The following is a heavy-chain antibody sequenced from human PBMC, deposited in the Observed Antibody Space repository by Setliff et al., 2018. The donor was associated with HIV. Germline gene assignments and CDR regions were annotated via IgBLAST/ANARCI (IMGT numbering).Heavy chain of an antibody. CDR1: GASDISYIW. J-gene: IGHJ4*02. D-gene: IGHD2-21*01. V-gene: IGHV4-4*01. CDR3: AAQDLDLVKYYYMDY. Sequence: PSETLSLTCAVSGASDISYIWWSWVRQPPGKGLEWIGEVYHTGSTNLNPSLKSRVAISIDSSKNLFSLRLDSLTAADTAVYCCAAQDLDLVKYYYMDYWGPGALVTVSS. CDR2: VYHTGST.